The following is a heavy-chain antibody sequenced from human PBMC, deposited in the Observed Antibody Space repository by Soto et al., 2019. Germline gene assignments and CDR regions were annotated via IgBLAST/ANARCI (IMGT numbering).Heavy chain of an antibody. Sequence: QVQLVQSGGEVKKPGASVKVSCKASGYTFTSYGFSWVGQAPGQGLEWMGWINGYTGNTHYAQKFQGRVTMTIDTSTSTAYMELWTLISDDTAVYYCARSWVTGKGGMDVWGQGTTVTVSS. CDR3: ARSWVTGKGGMDV. J-gene: IGHJ6*02. CDR2: INGYTGNT. CDR1: GYTFTSYG. D-gene: IGHD3-16*01. V-gene: IGHV1-18*01.